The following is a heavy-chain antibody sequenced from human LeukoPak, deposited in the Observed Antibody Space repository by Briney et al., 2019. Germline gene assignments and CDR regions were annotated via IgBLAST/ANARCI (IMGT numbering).Heavy chain of an antibody. CDR3: ARDVGGTLDY. Sequence: GGSLRLSCAASGFTFSSYWMAWVRQTPGKGLEWVANIKEDESAKHQADSVKGRFTISRDNAQNSVYLQMSSLRGEDTAVYYCARDVGGTLDYWGQGTLVTVSS. J-gene: IGHJ4*02. CDR2: IKEDESAK. CDR1: GFTFSSYW. V-gene: IGHV3-7*01.